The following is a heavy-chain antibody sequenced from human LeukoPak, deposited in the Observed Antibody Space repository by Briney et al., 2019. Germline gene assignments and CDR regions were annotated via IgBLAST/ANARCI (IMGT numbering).Heavy chain of an antibody. Sequence: TGGSLRLSCAASGFTFSNYWMHWVRQDPGKGLEWVSSISSSTSYIYYANSVKGRFTISRDNAKNSLYLQMNSLRPEDTAVYYCARENSGSYYQFDCWGQGTLVTVSS. J-gene: IGHJ4*02. D-gene: IGHD1-26*01. CDR1: GFTFSNYW. V-gene: IGHV3-21*01. CDR2: ISSSTSYI. CDR3: ARENSGSYYQFDC.